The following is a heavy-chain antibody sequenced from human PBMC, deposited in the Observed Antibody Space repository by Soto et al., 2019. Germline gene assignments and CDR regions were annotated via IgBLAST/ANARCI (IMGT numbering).Heavy chain of an antibody. CDR2: ISGSGEST. CDR3: AKDIWRKHTIGYGY. D-gene: IGHD2-15*01. Sequence: GGSLRLSCAASGLRFAAYGLAWVRQAPGKGLEWVSAISGSGESTFYADSVRGRFTISRDDSSDTLYLQMNSLRAEDTAIYYCAKDIWRKHTIGYGYWGQGSLVTVST. J-gene: IGHJ4*02. CDR1: GLRFAAYG. V-gene: IGHV3-23*01.